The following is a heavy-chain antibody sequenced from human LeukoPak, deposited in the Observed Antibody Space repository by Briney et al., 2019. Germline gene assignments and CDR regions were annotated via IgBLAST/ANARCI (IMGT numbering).Heavy chain of an antibody. CDR1: GFTFSSYS. CDR2: ISSSSSTV. D-gene: IGHD3-3*01. CDR3: ARDGPLGYDFWSGPYYYYYYMDV. J-gene: IGHJ6*03. V-gene: IGHV3-48*01. Sequence: GGSLRLSCAASGFTFSSYSMKWVRQAPGKGMEGVSYISSSSSTVYYADSVKGRFNISRDNARNSLYLQMNSLRAEDTAVYYCARDGPLGYDFWSGPYYYYYYMDVWGKGTTVTVSS.